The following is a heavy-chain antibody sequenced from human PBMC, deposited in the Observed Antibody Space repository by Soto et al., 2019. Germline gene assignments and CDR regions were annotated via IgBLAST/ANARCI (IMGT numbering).Heavy chain of an antibody. Sequence: QVQLQQWGAGLLKTSETLSLTCAVYGGSFSGYYWSWIRQPPGKGMEWIGEINHSGSTNYNPSLKSRVTISVDTSENQFSLKLSSVTAADTAVYYCARGGLYDFWGGYSMDVWDKGTTVTVSS. CDR1: GGSFSGYY. D-gene: IGHD3-3*01. CDR2: INHSGST. J-gene: IGHJ6*03. V-gene: IGHV4-34*01. CDR3: ARGGLYDFWGGYSMDV.